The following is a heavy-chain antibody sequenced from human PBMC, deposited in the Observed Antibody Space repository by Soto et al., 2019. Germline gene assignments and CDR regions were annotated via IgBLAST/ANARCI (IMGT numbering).Heavy chain of an antibody. CDR3: AGDGPRKYYLGMEV. CDR1: GGTFRSYD. CDR2: IIPISGTA. J-gene: IGHJ6*01. V-gene: IGHV1-69*13. Sequence: GASVKVSCKASGGTFRSYDISWLRQAPLQVLEGMGWIIPISGTANYAQKFQGRVTITADEATSTSYMELSSLRPEDAAVHYCAGDGPRKYYLGMEVRQQGYRVAVCS. D-gene: IGHD3-10*01.